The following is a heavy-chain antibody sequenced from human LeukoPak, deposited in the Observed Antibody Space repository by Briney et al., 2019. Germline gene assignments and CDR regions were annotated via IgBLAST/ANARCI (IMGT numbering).Heavy chain of an antibody. D-gene: IGHD3-10*01. V-gene: IGHV4-38-2*02. CDR3: ARLWQWAYFDY. J-gene: IGHJ4*02. Sequence: SETLSLTCTVSDYSIRSGYYWGWIRQPPGKGPEWIGSIHHSGSTHYNPSLKSRVTISVDTSKNQSSLKLSSVTAADTAVYYCARLWQWAYFDYWGQGTLVTVSS. CDR1: DYSIRSGYY. CDR2: IHHSGST.